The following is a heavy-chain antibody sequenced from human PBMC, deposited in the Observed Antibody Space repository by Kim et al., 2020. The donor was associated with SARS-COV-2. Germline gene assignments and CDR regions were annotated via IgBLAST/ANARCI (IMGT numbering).Heavy chain of an antibody. D-gene: IGHD2-15*01. CDR3: ARGTHHPRWRGRYFDL. CDR2: INHSGST. CDR1: GGSFSGYY. Sequence: SETLSLTCAVYGGSFSGYYWSWIRQPPGKGLEWIGEINHSGSTNYNPSLKSRVTISVDTSKNQFSLKLSSVTAADTAVYYCARGTHHPRWRGRYFDLWGRGTLVTVSS. J-gene: IGHJ2*01. V-gene: IGHV4-34*01.